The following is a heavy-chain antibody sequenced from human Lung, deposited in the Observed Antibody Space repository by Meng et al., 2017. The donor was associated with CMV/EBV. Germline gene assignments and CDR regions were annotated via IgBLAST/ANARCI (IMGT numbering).Heavy chain of an antibody. CDR1: EYTFTGYY. CDR3: ARGSFHFTSKVVLTPGGDAFDL. J-gene: IGHJ3*01. CDR2: INPNSGGT. Sequence: ASVKVSXKASEYTFTGYYIHWVRQAPGQGLEWMGWINPNSGGTSSAQKFQGRVTMTRDTSISTAYMELSSLTPDDTAMFYCARGSFHFTSKVVLTPGGDAFDLWGQGTMVXVSS. D-gene: IGHD4/OR15-4a*01. V-gene: IGHV1-2*02.